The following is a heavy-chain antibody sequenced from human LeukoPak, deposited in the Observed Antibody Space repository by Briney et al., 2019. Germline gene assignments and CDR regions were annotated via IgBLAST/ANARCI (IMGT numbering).Heavy chain of an antibody. V-gene: IGHV3-23*01. Sequence: GGSLRLSCAASGFTFRNYGMNWVRQAPGKGLEWVSLMSGSGARTYYADSVKGRFTISRDNSKNTLYLQMNSLRAEDTAVYYCAKLLGGQGSWGYHEGGAFDIWGQGTMVTVSS. J-gene: IGHJ3*02. CDR2: MSGSGART. CDR3: AKLLGGQGSWGYHEGGAFDI. D-gene: IGHD6-13*01. CDR1: GFTFRNYG.